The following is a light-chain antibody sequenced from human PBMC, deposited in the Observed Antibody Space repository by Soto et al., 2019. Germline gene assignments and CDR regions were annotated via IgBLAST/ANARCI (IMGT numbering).Light chain of an antibody. CDR1: HDISTF. CDR2: EAS. J-gene: IGKJ5*01. CDR3: QQLYTLPFT. Sequence: DIQMTQSPSTLSASVGDRVTITGRASHDISTFLAWYQQKPGKAPKLLIYEASTLQSGVPSRFSGSGSGTEFTLTISGLLPEDFAAYHCQQLYTLPFTFGQGTRLEIK. V-gene: IGKV1-9*01.